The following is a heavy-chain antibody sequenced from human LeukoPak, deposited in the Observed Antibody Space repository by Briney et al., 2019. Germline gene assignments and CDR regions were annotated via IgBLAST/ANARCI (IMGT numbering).Heavy chain of an antibody. CDR1: GFTFSTYW. CDR2: INSDESNT. J-gene: IGHJ4*02. D-gene: IGHD6-6*01. CDR3: ARLWDSSSSRHFDY. V-gene: IGHV3-74*01. Sequence: GRSLRLSCAASGFTFSTYWMHWVRQAPGKGLVWVSHINSDESNTNYADSVKGRFTISRDNAKNTLYLQMNNLRAEDTAVYFCARLWDSSSSRHFDYWGQGTLATVSS.